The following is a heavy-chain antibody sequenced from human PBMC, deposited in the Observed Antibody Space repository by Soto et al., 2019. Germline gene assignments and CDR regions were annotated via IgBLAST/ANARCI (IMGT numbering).Heavy chain of an antibody. V-gene: IGHV5-10-1*01. J-gene: IGHJ6*02. CDR3: ARHQTKGGMDV. CDR2: IDPSDSYT. Sequence: GESLKISCKGFGYSFTSFWISWGRQMPGKGLEWMGRIDPSDSYTNYSPSFQGHVTISADKSISTAYLQWSSLKASDTTMYYCARHQTKGGMDVWGQGTTVTVSS. CDR1: GYSFTSFW.